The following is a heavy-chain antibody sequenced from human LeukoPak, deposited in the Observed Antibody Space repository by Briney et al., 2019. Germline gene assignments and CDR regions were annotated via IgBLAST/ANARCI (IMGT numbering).Heavy chain of an antibody. J-gene: IGHJ6*02. Sequence: SETLSLTCTVSGDSISSYYWGWIRQPPGKGLEWIGYIYHTGTTNYNPSLKSRVTMSVDTSKNQFSLKLTSVTAADTAVYYCARDPIPGASTYYGMDVWGQGTTVTVSS. V-gene: IGHV4-59*01. CDR3: ARDPIPGASTYYGMDV. D-gene: IGHD1/OR15-1a*01. CDR1: GDSISSYY. CDR2: IYHTGTT.